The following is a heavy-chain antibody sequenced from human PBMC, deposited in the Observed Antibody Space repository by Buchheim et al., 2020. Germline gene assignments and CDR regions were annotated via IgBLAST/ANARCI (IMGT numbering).Heavy chain of an antibody. V-gene: IGHV3-33*01. J-gene: IGHJ4*02. D-gene: IGHD2-2*01. CDR3: ARDYCSSTSCYSDY. CDR2: IWCDGSNK. CDR1: GFTFSSYG. Sequence: QVQLVESGGGVVQPGRSLRLSCAASGFTFSSYGMHWVRQAPGKGLEWVAVIWCDGSNKYYADSVKGRFTISRDNSKNTLYLQMNSLRAEDTAVYYCARDYCSSTSCYSDYWGQGTL.